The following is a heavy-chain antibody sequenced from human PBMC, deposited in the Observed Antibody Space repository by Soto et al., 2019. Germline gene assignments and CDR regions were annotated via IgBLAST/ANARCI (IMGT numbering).Heavy chain of an antibody. D-gene: IGHD3-22*01. V-gene: IGHV3-23*01. Sequence: PGGSLRLSCAASEFTFSNYAMSWVRQAPGKGLEWVSAISYGGGTTYYADSVKGRFTISRDNSKNTLYLQMNSLRAEDTAVYYFAKNPGYYYDSTGYHFDYLGQGALVTVSS. CDR1: EFTFSNYA. CDR3: AKNPGYYYDSTGYHFDY. CDR2: ISYGGGTT. J-gene: IGHJ4*02.